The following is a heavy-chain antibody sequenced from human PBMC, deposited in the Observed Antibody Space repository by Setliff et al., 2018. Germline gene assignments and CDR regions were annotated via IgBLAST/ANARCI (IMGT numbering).Heavy chain of an antibody. CDR3: ARHYGSGSYYFDY. J-gene: IGHJ4*02. Sequence: GASVKVSCKASGGNFNNYAINWVRQAPGQGLEWVGRIIPIFGTANYAQKFQGRVTITADESTSTAYMELSSLRSEDTAVYYCARHYGSGSYYFDYWGQGTLVTVSS. CDR2: IIPIFGTA. V-gene: IGHV1-69*13. D-gene: IGHD3-10*01. CDR1: GGNFNNYA.